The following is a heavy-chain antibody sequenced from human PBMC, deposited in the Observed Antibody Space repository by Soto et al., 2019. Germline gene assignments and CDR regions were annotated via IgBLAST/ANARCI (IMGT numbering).Heavy chain of an antibody. CDR2: VNHSGST. V-gene: IGHV4-34*01. J-gene: IGHJ4*02. CDR3: ARAVRGYCSGGSCQRTGQTYYFDY. D-gene: IGHD2-15*01. Sequence: PSETLSLTCAVYGGSFSGYYRSWIRQPPGKGLEWIGEVNHSGSTNYNPSLKSRVTISVDTSKNQFSLKLSSVTAADTAVYYCARAVRGYCSGGSCQRTGQTYYFDYWGQGTLVTVSS. CDR1: GGSFSGYY.